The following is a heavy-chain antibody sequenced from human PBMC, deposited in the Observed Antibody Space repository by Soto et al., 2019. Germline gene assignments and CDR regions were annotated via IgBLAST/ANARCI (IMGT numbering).Heavy chain of an antibody. J-gene: IGHJ4*02. D-gene: IGHD3-16*01. Sequence: GASVKVSCKASGYTFATHYIHWARQAPGQGLEWMGIINPSDGGTSYAQKFQGRVTMTRETSTSTVYVELRSLRFEDTAIYYCARDAIGSPQKYVWGSHFDYWGQGTLVTVSS. CDR1: GYTFATHY. CDR2: INPSDGGT. CDR3: ARDAIGSPQKYVWGSHFDY. V-gene: IGHV1-46*01.